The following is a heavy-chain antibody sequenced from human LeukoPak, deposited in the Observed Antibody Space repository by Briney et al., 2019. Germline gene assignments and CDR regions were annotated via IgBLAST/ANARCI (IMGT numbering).Heavy chain of an antibody. CDR3: VNQISGWVY. D-gene: IGHD6-19*01. V-gene: IGHV3-64D*06. J-gene: IGHJ4*02. CDR2: ISRNGGST. CDR1: GFTSSTYA. Sequence: PGGSLRLSCSASGFTSSTYAMHWVRQAPGKGLEYVSGISRNGGSTYYADSVKGRFTISRDNSKNTLYLQMSSLRAEDTALYYCVNQISGWVYWGQGTLVTVSS.